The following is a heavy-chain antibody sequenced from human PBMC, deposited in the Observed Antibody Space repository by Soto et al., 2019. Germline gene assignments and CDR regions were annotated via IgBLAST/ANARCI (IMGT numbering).Heavy chain of an antibody. CDR3: ARPLXXXDYNWGYFDL. CDR1: GFTFSSYA. V-gene: IGHV3-30-3*01. CDR2: ISYDGSNK. D-gene: IGHD4-4*01. J-gene: IGHJ2*01. Sequence: QVQLVESGGGVVQPGRSLRLSCAASGFTFSSYAMHWVRQAPGKGLEWVAVISYDGSNKYYADSVKGRFTISRDNSKNTLYLQMNSLXAXXTAVYYCARPLXXXDYNWGYFDLWGRGTLVTVSS.